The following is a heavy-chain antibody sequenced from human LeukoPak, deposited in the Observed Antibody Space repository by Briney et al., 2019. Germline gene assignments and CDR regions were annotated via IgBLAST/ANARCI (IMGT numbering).Heavy chain of an antibody. D-gene: IGHD3-22*01. Sequence: PGGSLRLSCAASGFTFSSYGMHWVRQAPGKGLEWVAVISYDGSNKYYADSVKGRFTVSRDNSKNTLYLEMNSLRAEDTAVYYCAGGSSGYYDALYIWGQGTMITVSS. V-gene: IGHV3-30*03. CDR3: AGGSSGYYDALYI. CDR1: GFTFSSYG. J-gene: IGHJ3*02. CDR2: ISYDGSNK.